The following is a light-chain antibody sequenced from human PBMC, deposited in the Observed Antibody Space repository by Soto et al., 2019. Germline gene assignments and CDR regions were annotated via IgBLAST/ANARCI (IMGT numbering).Light chain of an antibody. CDR1: QSVLYSSNNKNF. J-gene: IGKJ2*01. CDR3: QQYFSIPMFT. CDR2: WAS. V-gene: IGKV4-1*01. Sequence: DIVMTQSPDSLAVSLGERATINCKSSQSVLYSSNNKNFLAWYQQKPRQPPKLLIYWASTRESGVPDRFSGSGSGTDFTLTISSLQPEDAAVYYCQQYFSIPMFTFAQGTKLQI.